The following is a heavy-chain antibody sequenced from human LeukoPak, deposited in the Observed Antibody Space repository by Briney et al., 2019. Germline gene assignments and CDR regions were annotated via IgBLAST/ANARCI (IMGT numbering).Heavy chain of an antibody. CDR1: RFTFSSYA. CDR3: ARGDSMIVVVKGFDY. Sequence: GGSLRLSCAASRFTFSSYAMHWVRQAPGKGLEYVSAISTNGGSTYYANSVKGRFTISRDNSKNTLYLQMGSLRAEDMAVYYCARGDSMIVVVKGFDYWGQGTLVTVSS. CDR2: ISTNGGST. V-gene: IGHV3-64*01. D-gene: IGHD3-22*01. J-gene: IGHJ4*02.